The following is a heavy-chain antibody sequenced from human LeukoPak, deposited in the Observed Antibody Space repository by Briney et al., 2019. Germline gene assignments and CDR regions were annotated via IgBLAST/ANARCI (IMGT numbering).Heavy chain of an antibody. V-gene: IGHV1-69*13. CDR2: IIPIFGTA. Sequence: SVKVSCKASGGTFSSYAISWVRQAPGQGLEWMGGIIPIFGTANYAQKFQGRVTITADESTSTAYMELSSLRSEDTAVYYCARDPYNAHGDYLGAFDIWGQGTMVTVSS. D-gene: IGHD4-17*01. CDR3: ARDPYNAHGDYLGAFDI. J-gene: IGHJ3*02. CDR1: GGTFSSYA.